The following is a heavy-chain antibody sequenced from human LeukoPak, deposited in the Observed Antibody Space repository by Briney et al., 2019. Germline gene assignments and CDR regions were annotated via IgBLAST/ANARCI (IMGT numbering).Heavy chain of an antibody. V-gene: IGHV3-11*01. CDR2: IDSSGYTI. CDR1: GFSFNDYY. CDR3: AGGTGPPDF. Sequence: GGSLRLSCAASGFSFNDYYMTWIRQAPGKGLERVSYIDSSGYTIYYADSVKGRFTISRDNAKNSLYLQMNSLRAEDTAVYYCAGGTGPPDFWGQGTLVTVSS. J-gene: IGHJ4*02. D-gene: IGHD6-25*01.